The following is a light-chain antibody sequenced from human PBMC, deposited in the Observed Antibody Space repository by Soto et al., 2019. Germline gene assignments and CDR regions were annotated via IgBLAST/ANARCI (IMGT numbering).Light chain of an antibody. CDR2: LGS. J-gene: IGKJ2*02. Sequence: DIVMTQSPLSLPVTPGEPASISCRSSQSLLHSNGYNYLDWYLQKPGQSPYLLIYLGSNRASGVPDRFSGSGSGTDFTLKISRVEAEDVGVYYCMQALQTPWTFGQGTKLEIK. CDR1: QSLLHSNGYNY. CDR3: MQALQTPWT. V-gene: IGKV2-28*01.